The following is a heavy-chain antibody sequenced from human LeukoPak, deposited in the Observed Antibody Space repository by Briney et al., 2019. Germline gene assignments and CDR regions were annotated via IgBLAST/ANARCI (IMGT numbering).Heavy chain of an antibody. CDR3: ATRESLLWFGELSRYYYVDV. CDR1: GGSFSGYY. Sequence: KPSETLSLTCAVYGGSFSGYYWSWIRQPPGKGLEWIGEINHSGSTNYNPSLKSRVTISVDTSKNQFSLKLSSVTAADTAVYFCATRESLLWFGELSRYYYVDVWGKGTTVTVSS. J-gene: IGHJ6*03. D-gene: IGHD3-10*01. CDR2: INHSGST. V-gene: IGHV4-34*01.